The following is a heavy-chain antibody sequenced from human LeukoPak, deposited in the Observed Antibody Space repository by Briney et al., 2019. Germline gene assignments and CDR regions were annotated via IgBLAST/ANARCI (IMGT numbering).Heavy chain of an antibody. Sequence: GGSLRLSCAASGFTFSSHAMNWVRQPPGKGLDWVSSIDKSGDGAFYADSVKGRFTISRDNSKNTLYLQMNGLRAEDTAVYYCAKLPGSGYYRELYYFDYWGQGTLVTVSS. CDR1: GFTFSSHA. D-gene: IGHD3-22*01. V-gene: IGHV3-23*01. CDR2: IDKSGDGA. J-gene: IGHJ4*02. CDR3: AKLPGSGYYRELYYFDY.